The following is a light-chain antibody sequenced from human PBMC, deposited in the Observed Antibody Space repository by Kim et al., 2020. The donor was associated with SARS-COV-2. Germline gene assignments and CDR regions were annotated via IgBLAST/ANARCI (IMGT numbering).Light chain of an antibody. CDR2: DVS. Sequence: QAVVTQEPSLTVSPGGTVTLTCASSTGDVTSGHFPYWFQQKPDQAPTTLIYDVSNKHSWTPARFSGSLLGGKAALTLSGAQPEDEAEYYCLLYYSGPRVFGGGTKLTVL. V-gene: IGLV7-46*01. CDR3: LLYYSGPRV. CDR1: TGDVTSGHF. J-gene: IGLJ3*02.